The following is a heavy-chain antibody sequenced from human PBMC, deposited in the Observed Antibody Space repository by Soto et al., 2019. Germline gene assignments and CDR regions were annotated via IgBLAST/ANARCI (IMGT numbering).Heavy chain of an antibody. CDR2: IYYTGYT. CDR3: ARGYAEYFQR. Sequence: SETLSLTCTVSGGPISSSSYYWGWIRQAPGKGREWLATIYYTGYTYHNPSLKSHVTISVDTSKTQFSLNLSSVTAADTAVYYGARGYAEYFQRWDQGTLVTV. CDR1: GGPISSSSYY. J-gene: IGHJ1*01. D-gene: IGHD1-1*01. V-gene: IGHV4-39*07.